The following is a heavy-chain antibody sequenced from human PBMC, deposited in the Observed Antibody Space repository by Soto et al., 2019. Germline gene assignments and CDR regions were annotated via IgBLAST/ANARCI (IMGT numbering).Heavy chain of an antibody. J-gene: IGHJ1*01. CDR3: AHSLPGYYYDSSGYYAEYFQH. V-gene: IGHV2-5*01. CDR1: GFSLSTSGVG. Sequence: SGPTLVKPTQTLTLTCTFSGFSLSTSGVGVGWIRQPPGKALEWLALIYWNDDKRYSPSLKSRLTITKDTSKNQVVLTMTNMDPVDTATYYCAHSLPGYYYDSSGYYAEYFQHWGQGTLVTVSS. CDR2: IYWNDDK. D-gene: IGHD3-22*01.